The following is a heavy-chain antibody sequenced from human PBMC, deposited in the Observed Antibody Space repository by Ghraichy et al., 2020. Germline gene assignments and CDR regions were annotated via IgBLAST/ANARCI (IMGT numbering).Heavy chain of an antibody. CDR1: GFPFSSYS. V-gene: IGHV3-48*02. CDR2: ITGSGRTK. Sequence: GGSLRLSCVGSGFPFSSYSFNWVRQSPGKGLEWVSYITGSGRTKSYADSVKGRFTIPRDNAQNSLYLQMNSLRDEDTAVYYCARGSRVVRFYYYDGMDVWGQGTTVTVSS. CDR3: ARGSRVVRFYYYDGMDV. D-gene: IGHD4-23*01. J-gene: IGHJ6*02.